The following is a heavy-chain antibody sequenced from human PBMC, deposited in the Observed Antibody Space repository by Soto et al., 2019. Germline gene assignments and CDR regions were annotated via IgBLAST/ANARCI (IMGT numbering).Heavy chain of an antibody. V-gene: IGHV1-3*01. CDR3: ARVVGIAVVAF. CDR2: INAGNGNT. Sequence: QVQLVQSGAEVKKPGASVKVSCKASGYTFTSYAMHWVRQAPGQRLEWMGWINAGNGNTKYSQKFQGRVTITRDTSAITAYMELSSLRSADTAVYYYARVVGIAVVAFWGQGTLVTVSS. CDR1: GYTFTSYA. D-gene: IGHD6-19*01. J-gene: IGHJ4*02.